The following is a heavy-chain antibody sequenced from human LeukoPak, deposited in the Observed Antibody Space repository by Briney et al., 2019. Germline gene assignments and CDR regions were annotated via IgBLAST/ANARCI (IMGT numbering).Heavy chain of an antibody. D-gene: IGHD3-9*01. V-gene: IGHV4-4*02. J-gene: IGHJ5*02. Sequence: KPSGTLSLTCAVSGGSISSSNWWSWVRQPPGKGLEWIGEIYHSGSTYYNPSLKSRVTISVDTSKNQFSLKLSSVTAADTAVYYCARVLNVLRYFDWSTPYTFWFDPWGQGTLVTVSS. CDR2: IYHSGST. CDR1: GGSISSSNW. CDR3: ARVLNVLRYFDWSTPYTFWFDP.